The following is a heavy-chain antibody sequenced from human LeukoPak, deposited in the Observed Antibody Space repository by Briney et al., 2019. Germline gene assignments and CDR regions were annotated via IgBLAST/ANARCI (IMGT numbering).Heavy chain of an antibody. CDR2: IYHSGST. J-gene: IGHJ4*02. V-gene: IGHV4-4*02. CDR1: GGSISSSNW. CDR3: ARVWYYDSSGLLDY. Sequence: SETLSLTCAVSGGSISSSNWWSWVRQPPGKGLEWIEEIYHSGSTNYNPSLKSRVTISVDKSKNQFSLKLSSVTAADTAVNYCARVWYYDSSGLLDYWGQGTLVTVSS. D-gene: IGHD3-22*01.